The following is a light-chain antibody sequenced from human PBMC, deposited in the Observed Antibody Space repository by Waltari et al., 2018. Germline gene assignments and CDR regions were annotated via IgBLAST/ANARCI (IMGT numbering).Light chain of an antibody. CDR1: QRVSSSY. Sequence: ELASTQSPGPLSLSPWERATLSCSASQRVSSSYLAWSQQKPGQATRRLSYGASSRATGIPDRFSGSGSGTDFTLTISRLEPEDFAVYYCQQYGSSPRLTFGGGTKVEIK. CDR3: QQYGSSPRLT. V-gene: IGKV3-20*01. J-gene: IGKJ4*02. CDR2: GAS.